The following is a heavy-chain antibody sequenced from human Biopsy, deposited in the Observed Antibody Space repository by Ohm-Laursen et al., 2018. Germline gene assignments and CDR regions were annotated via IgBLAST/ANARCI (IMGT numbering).Heavy chain of an antibody. CDR2: IIPIFDTA. Sequence: SSVKVSCKSSGGTLSNYAINWVRQAPGQGLEWMGGIIPIFDTANYAQKFQDRVTITADKSTFTAYMELSSLRSEDTAVYYCASDLLGREGYCGGRNCQIAYWGQGTLVTVSS. D-gene: IGHD2-15*01. J-gene: IGHJ4*02. CDR3: ASDLLGREGYCGGRNCQIAY. V-gene: IGHV1-69*06. CDR1: GGTLSNYA.